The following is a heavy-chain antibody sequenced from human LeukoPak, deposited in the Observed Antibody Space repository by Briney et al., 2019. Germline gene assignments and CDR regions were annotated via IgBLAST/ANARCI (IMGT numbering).Heavy chain of an antibody. CDR2: INSDGSTT. J-gene: IGHJ1*01. CDR3: AKDRAATTFPLEYFQH. V-gene: IGHV3-74*01. Sequence: GGSLRLSCAAPGFTLNGYWMHWVRQAPGKGLVWVSRINSDGSTTSYADSVKGRFTISRDNSKNTLYLQMNSLRAEDTAVYYCAKDRAATTFPLEYFQHWGQGTLVTVSS. D-gene: IGHD1-1*01. CDR1: GFTLNGYW.